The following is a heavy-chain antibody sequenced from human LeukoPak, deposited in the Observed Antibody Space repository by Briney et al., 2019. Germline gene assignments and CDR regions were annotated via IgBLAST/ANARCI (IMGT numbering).Heavy chain of an antibody. CDR3: ARVQSSSWGYAFDI. D-gene: IGHD6-13*01. CDR2: ITADNGNT. J-gene: IGHJ3*02. Sequence: ASVKVSCKASGYTFTTYNINWVRQAPGQGLEWMGWITADNGNTNYAQKFQGRVTMTTDTSTSTVYMELRSLRSDDTAVYYCARVQSSSWGYAFDIWGQGQWSPSLQ. V-gene: IGHV1-18*01. CDR1: GYTFTTYN.